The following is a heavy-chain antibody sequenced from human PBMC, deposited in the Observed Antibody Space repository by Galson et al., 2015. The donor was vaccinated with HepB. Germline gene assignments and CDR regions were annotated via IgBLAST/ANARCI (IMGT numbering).Heavy chain of an antibody. CDR2: IYPGDSNI. CDR1: GYRFTNYW. D-gene: IGHD2-2*01. CDR3: AKHRDYCSRNSCPIDY. Sequence: QSGAEVKKPGESLKISCQGSGYRFTNYWIGWVRQMPGKGLEWMGIIYPGDSNIKYNPSFEGQVTISADKSISTAYLQWSSLEASDTAMYYCAKHRDYCSRNSCPIDYWGQGTLVTVSS. V-gene: IGHV5-51*01. J-gene: IGHJ4*02.